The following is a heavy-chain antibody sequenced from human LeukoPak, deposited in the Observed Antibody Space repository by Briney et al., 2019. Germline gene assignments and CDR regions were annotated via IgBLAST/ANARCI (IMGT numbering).Heavy chain of an antibody. Sequence: GGSLRLSCAASGFTFSSYGMHWVRQAPGKGLEWVAFIRYDGSNKYYADSVKGRLTISTDNSKNTLYLQMNSLRAEDTAVYYCAKVGTYYYDSSGSASAFDVWGQGRLATVSS. J-gene: IGHJ3*01. CDR3: AKVGTYYYDSSGSASAFDV. CDR1: GFTFSSYG. D-gene: IGHD3-22*01. CDR2: IRYDGSNK. V-gene: IGHV3-30*02.